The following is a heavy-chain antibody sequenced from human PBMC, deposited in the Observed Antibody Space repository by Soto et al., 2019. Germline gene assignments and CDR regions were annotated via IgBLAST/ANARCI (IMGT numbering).Heavy chain of an antibody. CDR1: GGSISSSSYY. Sequence: QLQLQESGPGLVKPSETLSLTCTVSGGSISSSSYYWGWIRQPPGKGLEWIGSIYYSGSTYYNPSLKSRVTISVDTSKNQFALKLSSVTAADTAVYYCARDSPLGWLRFRRWFDPWGQGTLVTVSS. V-gene: IGHV4-39*02. CDR3: ARDSPLGWLRFRRWFDP. CDR2: IYYSGST. J-gene: IGHJ5*02. D-gene: IGHD5-12*01.